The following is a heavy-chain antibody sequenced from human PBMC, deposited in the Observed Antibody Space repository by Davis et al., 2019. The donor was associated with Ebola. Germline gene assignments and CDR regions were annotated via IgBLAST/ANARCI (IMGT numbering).Heavy chain of an antibody. CDR3: AREPNGDYDAFDI. CDR1: GYSISSSNW. D-gene: IGHD4-17*01. Sequence: SETLSLTCAVSGYSISSSNWWGWIRQPPGKGLEWIGYIYYSGSTYYNPSLKSRVTMSVDTSKNQFSLKLSSVTAADTAVYYCAREPNGDYDAFDIWGQGTMVTVSS. J-gene: IGHJ3*02. V-gene: IGHV4-28*03. CDR2: IYYSGST.